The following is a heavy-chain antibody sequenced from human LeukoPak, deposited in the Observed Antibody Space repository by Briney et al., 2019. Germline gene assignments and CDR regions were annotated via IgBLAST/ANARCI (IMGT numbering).Heavy chain of an antibody. CDR3: ARTGEEVVYYY. D-gene: IGHD3-22*01. Sequence: ASVEVSCKASGYTFTSYYMHWVRQAPGQGLEWMGIINPSGGSTSYAQKFQGRVTMTRDTSTSTVYMELSSLGSEDTAVYYCARTGEEVVYYYWGQGTLVTVSS. CDR1: GYTFTSYY. CDR2: INPSGGST. V-gene: IGHV1-46*03. J-gene: IGHJ4*02.